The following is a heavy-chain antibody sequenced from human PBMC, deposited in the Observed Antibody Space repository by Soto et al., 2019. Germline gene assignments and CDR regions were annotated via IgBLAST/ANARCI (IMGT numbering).Heavy chain of an antibody. J-gene: IGHJ5*02. Sequence: GASVKVSCKASGYTFTSYGISWVRQAPGQGLEWMGWISAYNGNTNYAQKLQGRVTMTTDTSTSTAYMELRSLRSDDTAAYYCARDGHYCSSTSCYPASWFDPWGQGTLVTVSS. V-gene: IGHV1-18*01. CDR2: ISAYNGNT. CDR1: GYTFTSYG. CDR3: ARDGHYCSSTSCYPASWFDP. D-gene: IGHD2-2*01.